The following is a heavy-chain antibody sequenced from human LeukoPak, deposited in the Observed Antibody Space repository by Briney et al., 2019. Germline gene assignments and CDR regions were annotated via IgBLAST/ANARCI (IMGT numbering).Heavy chain of an antibody. Sequence: SETLSLTCTVSGGSISSYYWSWIRQPAGKGLEWIGRLYTSGSTNYNPSLKSRVTMSVDTSRNQFSLKLSSVIVADTAVYYCVYSSVKRYFDYWGQGTLVTVSS. CDR2: LYTSGST. CDR1: GGSISSYY. D-gene: IGHD3-22*01. CDR3: VYSSVKRYFDY. J-gene: IGHJ4*02. V-gene: IGHV4-4*07.